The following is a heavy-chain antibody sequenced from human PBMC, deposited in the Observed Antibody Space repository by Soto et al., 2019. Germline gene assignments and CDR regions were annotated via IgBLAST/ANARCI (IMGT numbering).Heavy chain of an antibody. CDR1: GGTFSSYD. J-gene: IGHJ4*02. CDR3: ARGPALYSNYFDY. Sequence: ASVKVSCKASGGTFSSYDISWVRQAPGQGLEWMGGIIPILGIANYAQKFQGRVTITADKSTSTAYMELSSLRSEETAVYYCARGPALYSNYFDYWGQGTLVTVSS. D-gene: IGHD4-4*01. V-gene: IGHV1-69*10. CDR2: IIPILGIA.